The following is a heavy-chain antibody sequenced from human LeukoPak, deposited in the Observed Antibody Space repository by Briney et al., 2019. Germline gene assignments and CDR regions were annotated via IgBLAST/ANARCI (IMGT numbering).Heavy chain of an antibody. D-gene: IGHD3-3*01. CDR1: GYTFTSYY. V-gene: IGHV1-46*01. CDR3: AIFDFLFGEIDNWFDP. Sequence: ASVKVSCKASGYTFTSYYMHWVRQAPGQGLEWMGIINPSGGSTSYAQKFQGRVTMTRDMSTSTVYMELSSLRSEDTAMYYCAIFDFLFGEIDNWFDPWGQGTLVTVSS. CDR2: INPSGGST. J-gene: IGHJ5*02.